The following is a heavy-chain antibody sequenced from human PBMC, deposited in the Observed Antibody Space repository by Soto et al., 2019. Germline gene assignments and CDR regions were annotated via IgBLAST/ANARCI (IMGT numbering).Heavy chain of an antibody. D-gene: IGHD4-17*01. J-gene: IGHJ4*02. CDR2: IHHTGST. CDR3: ARQVPSTVTFDY. Sequence: VQLQESGPGLVKPSETLSLTCTVSGGSISPYYWSWIRQSPGKGLEWIAYIHHTGSTNYNPSLQGRVTISVDTPKNQFSLNLSSVTAADTAIYYCARQVPSTVTFDYWGPGTLVTVSS. V-gene: IGHV4-59*08. CDR1: GGSISPYY.